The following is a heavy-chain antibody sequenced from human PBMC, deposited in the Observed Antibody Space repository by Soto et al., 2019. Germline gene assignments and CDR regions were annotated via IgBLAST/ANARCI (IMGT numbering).Heavy chain of an antibody. J-gene: IGHJ4*02. CDR2: ISYDGSNK. CDR3: AKEYQWFGELLGPLDY. D-gene: IGHD3-10*01. CDR1: GFTFSSYG. Sequence: GGSLRLSCAASGFTFSSYGMHWVRQAPGKGLEWVAVISYDGSNKYYADSVKGRFTISRDNSKNTLYLQMNSLRAEDTAVYYCAKEYQWFGELLGPLDYWGQGTLVTVSS. V-gene: IGHV3-30*18.